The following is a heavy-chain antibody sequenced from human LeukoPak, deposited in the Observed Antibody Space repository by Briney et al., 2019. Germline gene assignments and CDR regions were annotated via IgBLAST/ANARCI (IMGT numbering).Heavy chain of an antibody. J-gene: IGHJ5*02. D-gene: IGHD2-2*01. Sequence: ASVKVSCKASGGTFSSYAISWVRQAPGQGLEWMGGIIPIFGTANCAQKFQGRVTITADESTSTAYMELSSLRSEDTAVYYCARIVPGGVVPAAMPYNWFDPWGQGTLVTVSS. CDR2: IIPIFGTA. V-gene: IGHV1-69*13. CDR1: GGTFSSYA. CDR3: ARIVPGGVVPAAMPYNWFDP.